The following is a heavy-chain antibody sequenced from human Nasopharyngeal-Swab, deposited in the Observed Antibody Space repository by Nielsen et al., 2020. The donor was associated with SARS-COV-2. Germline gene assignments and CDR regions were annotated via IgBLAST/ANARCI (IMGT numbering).Heavy chain of an antibody. V-gene: IGHV1-69*13. CDR2: IIPIFGTA. D-gene: IGHD6-19*01. Sequence: SSVTVSRKASGYTLTSYAISWVRQAPGQGLEWMGGIIPIFGTANYAQKFQGRVTITADESTSTAYMELGSLRSEDPAVYYCAGANTVGGFDYWGQGTLVTVSS. J-gene: IGHJ4*02. CDR3: AGANTVGGFDY. CDR1: GYTLTSYA.